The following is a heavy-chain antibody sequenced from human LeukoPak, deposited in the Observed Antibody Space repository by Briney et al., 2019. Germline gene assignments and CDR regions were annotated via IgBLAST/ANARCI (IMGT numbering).Heavy chain of an antibody. CDR2: ISSNGGST. CDR3: ARGGAPTYYYDSSGYQGVDY. V-gene: IGHV3-64*01. J-gene: IGHJ4*02. CDR1: GFTFSSYA. D-gene: IGHD3-22*01. Sequence: GGSLRLSCAASGFTFSSYAMHWVRQAPGKGLEYVSAISSNGGSTYYANSVKGRFTISRDNSKNTLYLQMGSLRAEDMAVYYCARGGAPTYYYDSSGYQGVDYWGQGTLVTVSS.